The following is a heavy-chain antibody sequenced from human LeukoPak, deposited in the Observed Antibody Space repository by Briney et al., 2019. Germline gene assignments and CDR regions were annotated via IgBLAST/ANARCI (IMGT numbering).Heavy chain of an antibody. V-gene: IGHV3-23*01. CDR2: ISGSGGST. CDR1: GFTFSIYA. CDR3: ARGSYDILTGYYLDY. D-gene: IGHD3-9*01. J-gene: IGHJ4*02. Sequence: PGGSLRLSCAASGFTFSIYAMSWVRQAPGKGLEWVSAISGSGGSTYYADSVKGRFTISRDNSKNTLYLQMNSLRAEDTAVYYCARGSYDILTGYYLDYWGQGTLVTVSS.